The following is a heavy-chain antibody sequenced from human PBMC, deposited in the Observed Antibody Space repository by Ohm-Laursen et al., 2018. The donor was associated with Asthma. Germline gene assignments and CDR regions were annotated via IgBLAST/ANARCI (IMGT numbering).Heavy chain of an antibody. CDR1: GFTFSSYA. Sequence: SSLRLSCAASGFTFSSYAMHWVRQAPGKGLEWVAVISYDGSNKYYADSVKGRFTISRDNSKNTLYLQMNSLRAEDTAVYYCAGFDTYGDYETRHFDYWGQGTLVTVSS. J-gene: IGHJ4*02. V-gene: IGHV3-30-3*01. D-gene: IGHD4-17*01. CDR2: ISYDGSNK. CDR3: AGFDTYGDYETRHFDY.